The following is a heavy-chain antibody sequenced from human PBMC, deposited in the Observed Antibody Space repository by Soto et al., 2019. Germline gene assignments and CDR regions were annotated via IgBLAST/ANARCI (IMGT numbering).Heavy chain of an antibody. Sequence: SETLSLTCTVSGGSISSYYWSWIRQPPWKGLEWIGYIYYSGSTNYNPSLKSRVTISVDTSKNQFSLKLSSVTAADTAVYYCARVVIGYCSGGSCHYWFDPWGQGTLVTVSS. CDR2: IYYSGST. CDR3: ARVVIGYCSGGSCHYWFDP. V-gene: IGHV4-59*01. D-gene: IGHD2-15*01. J-gene: IGHJ5*02. CDR1: GGSISSYY.